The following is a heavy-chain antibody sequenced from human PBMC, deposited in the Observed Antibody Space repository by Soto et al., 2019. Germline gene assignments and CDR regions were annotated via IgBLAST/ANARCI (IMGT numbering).Heavy chain of an antibody. J-gene: IGHJ6*02. V-gene: IGHV3-11*01. CDR3: ARLLGWGHYALDV. Sequence: GGPLSLSWAAAGCTFSYYCWILLSHAPGKRLEWVSYNSKSGSTTYYTDYVKGRFAISRDNARSSLFLQMNSLRAEDTAVYYCARLLGWGHYALDVWGQGTTVTVSS. D-gene: IGHD7-27*01. CDR2: NSKSGSTT. CDR1: GCTFSYYC.